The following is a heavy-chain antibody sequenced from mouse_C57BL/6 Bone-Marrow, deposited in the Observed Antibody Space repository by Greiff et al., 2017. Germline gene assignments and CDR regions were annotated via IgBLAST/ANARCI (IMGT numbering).Heavy chain of an antibody. J-gene: IGHJ1*03. V-gene: IGHV5-9*01. CDR3: SRQGTTVLATEYFDV. D-gene: IGHD1-1*01. CDR1: GFTFSSYT. Sequence: EVQLVESGGGLVKPGGSLKLSCAASGFTFSSYTMSWVRQTPEKRLQWVAAISGGGGNTYYPDSVKGRFTISRDNDKNILYLQRSSLRSEDTALYYCSRQGTTVLATEYFDVWGTGTTVTVSS. CDR2: ISGGGGNT.